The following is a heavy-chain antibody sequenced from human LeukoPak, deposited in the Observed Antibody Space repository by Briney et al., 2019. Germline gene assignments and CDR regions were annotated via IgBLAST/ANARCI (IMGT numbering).Heavy chain of an antibody. Sequence: PGRSLRLSCAASGFTFSSYGMHWVRQAPGKGLEWVAVISYDGSNKYYADSVKGRFTISRDNSKNTLYLQMNSLRAEDTAVYYCAKVTNIAARAPQDYWGQGTLVTVSS. CDR2: ISYDGSNK. D-gene: IGHD6-6*01. V-gene: IGHV3-30*18. CDR1: GFTFSSYG. J-gene: IGHJ4*02. CDR3: AKVTNIAARAPQDY.